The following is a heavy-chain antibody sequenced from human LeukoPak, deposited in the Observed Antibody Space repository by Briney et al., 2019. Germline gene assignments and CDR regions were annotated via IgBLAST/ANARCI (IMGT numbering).Heavy chain of an antibody. CDR2: IGRTSIDK. V-gene: IGHV3-21*01. J-gene: IGHJ4*02. D-gene: IGHD3-22*01. CDR1: GFSFSSYT. Sequence: GGSLRLSCAASGFSFSSYTMNWVRQAPGKGLEWISSIGRTSIDKYYADSVRGRFTISRDNAKNSLYVQMGSLRADDTAVYYSVRGDSREDWGQGTLVTVSS. CDR3: VRGDSRED.